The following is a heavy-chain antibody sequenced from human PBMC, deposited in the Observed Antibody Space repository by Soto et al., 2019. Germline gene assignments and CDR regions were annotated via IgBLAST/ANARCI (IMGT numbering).Heavy chain of an antibody. CDR3: ARAPYCGDECYFAH. Sequence: QVHLQESGPGLVKPSETLSLTCSVFGGSISSYYWSWIRQPAGKGLEWIVRIYNSGTINYNPSLESRVTMSVDPSKNQISLKLSSATAADTAIYYCARAPYCGDECYFAHWGQGTLVTVSS. CDR1: GGSISSYY. V-gene: IGHV4-4*07. J-gene: IGHJ5*02. CDR2: IYNSGTI. D-gene: IGHD2-21*01.